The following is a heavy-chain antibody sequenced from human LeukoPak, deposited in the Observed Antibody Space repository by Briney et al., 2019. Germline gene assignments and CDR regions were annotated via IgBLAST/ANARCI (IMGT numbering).Heavy chain of an antibody. D-gene: IGHD6-13*01. CDR1: GYTFRSYY. V-gene: IGHV1-8*03. Sequence: ASVKVSCKASGYTFRSYYINWVRQATGQGPEWMGWMNPNSGNTGYAQKFQGRITITRDTSTSTAYMELSGLRSDDTAVYYCARGYSSSWYTGGHWGQGTLVSVSS. CDR2: MNPNSGNT. J-gene: IGHJ4*02. CDR3: ARGYSSSWYTGGH.